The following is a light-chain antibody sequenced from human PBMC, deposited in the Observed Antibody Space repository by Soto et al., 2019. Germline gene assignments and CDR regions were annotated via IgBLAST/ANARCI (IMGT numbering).Light chain of an antibody. CDR3: QSYDSSNHWV. V-gene: IGLV6-57*01. Sequence: NFMLTQPHSVSESPGKTVTISCTRSSGSIASNYVQWYQQRPGSSPTTVIYDDNQRPSGVPDRFSGSIDSSSNSASLIISGLKTEDEADYYCQSYDSSNHWVFGGGTKLTVL. CDR2: DDN. CDR1: SGSIASNY. J-gene: IGLJ3*02.